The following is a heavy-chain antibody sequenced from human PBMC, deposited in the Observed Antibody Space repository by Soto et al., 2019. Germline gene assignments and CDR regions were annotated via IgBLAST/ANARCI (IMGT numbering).Heavy chain of an antibody. J-gene: IGHJ3*02. CDR3: AKDIKGAYCGGDCYDAFDI. V-gene: IGHV3-23*01. CDR1: GFTFSSYA. CDR2: ISGSGGST. Sequence: GGSLRLSCAASGFTFSSYAMSWVRQAPGKGLEWVSAISGSGGSTYYADSVKGRFTISRDNSKNTLYLQMNSLRAEDTAVYYCAKDIKGAYCGGDCYDAFDIWGQGTMVTVSS. D-gene: IGHD2-21*02.